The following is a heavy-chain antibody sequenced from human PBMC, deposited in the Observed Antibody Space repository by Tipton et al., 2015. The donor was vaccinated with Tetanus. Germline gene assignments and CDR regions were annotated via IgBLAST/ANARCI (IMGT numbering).Heavy chain of an antibody. CDR1: GYSFTSYW. V-gene: IGHV5-51*01. CDR2: IYPGDSDT. Sequence: VQLVQSGAEVKKPGESLKISCKGSGYSFTSYWIGWVRQIPGKGLEWMGIIYPGDSDTRYSPSFQGQVTISADKSISTAYLQWSSLKASDTAMYYCARASYGSGSYRRRAFDYWGQGTLVTVSS. J-gene: IGHJ4*02. CDR3: ARASYGSGSYRRRAFDY. D-gene: IGHD3-10*01.